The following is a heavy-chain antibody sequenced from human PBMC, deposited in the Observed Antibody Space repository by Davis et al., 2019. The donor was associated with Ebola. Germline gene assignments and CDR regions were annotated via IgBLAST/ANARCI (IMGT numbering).Heavy chain of an antibody. V-gene: IGHV4-31*03. Sequence: PSETLSLTCTVSGGPVSIVDNNWGWIRQHPDKGLEWIGYIFYTGTTHINKSLKSRVSMSVDTSKNQFSLNLSSMTAADAAVYYCVRDFGNYVGGYAMDVWGQGVTVTVSS. CDR2: IFYTGTT. J-gene: IGHJ6*02. D-gene: IGHD3-10*02. CDR1: GGPVSIVDNN. CDR3: VRDFGNYVGGYAMDV.